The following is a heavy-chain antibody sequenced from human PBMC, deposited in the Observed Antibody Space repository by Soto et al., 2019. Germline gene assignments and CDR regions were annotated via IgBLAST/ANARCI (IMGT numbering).Heavy chain of an antibody. J-gene: IGHJ4*02. CDR2: ISGSGGST. Sequence: EVQLLESGGGLVQPGGSLRLSCAASGFTFSSYAMSWVRQAPGKGLEWVSAISGSGGSTYYADSVKGRFTISRDNSKNTLYLQMNSLRAEDTAVYYCAKDRGADTAMDPGLDYWGQGTLVTVSS. D-gene: IGHD5-18*01. CDR1: GFTFSSYA. CDR3: AKDRGADTAMDPGLDY. V-gene: IGHV3-23*01.